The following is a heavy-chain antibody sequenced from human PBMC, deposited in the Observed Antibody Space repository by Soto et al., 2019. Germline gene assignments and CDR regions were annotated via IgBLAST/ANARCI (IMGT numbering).Heavy chain of an antibody. CDR2: INVYNNNT. CDR3: AIAVVGLREDMDY. Sequence: ASVKVSCKASGYTFSNYGVSWVRQAPGQGPEWKAWINVYNNNTNFAQKFKGRLTLTADTSTSTAYMDLRSLTSDDSAVYYCAIAVVGLREDMDYWGQGTLVTVSS. V-gene: IGHV1-18*01. D-gene: IGHD2-15*01. CDR1: GYTFSNYG. J-gene: IGHJ4*02.